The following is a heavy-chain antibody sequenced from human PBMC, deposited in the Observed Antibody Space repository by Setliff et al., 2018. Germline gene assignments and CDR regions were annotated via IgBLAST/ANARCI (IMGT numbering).Heavy chain of an antibody. V-gene: IGHV4-59*08. CDR3: ARADSNTYYYYYYMDV. J-gene: IGHJ6*03. D-gene: IGHD4-4*01. Sequence: SVTLSLTCTVSGGSISSYYWSWIRQPPGKGLEWIGCIYYAGSTNYNPSLKSRVTISVDTSKNQFSLKLSSVTAADTAVHYCARADSNTYYYYYYMDVWGKGTTVTVSS. CDR1: GGSISSYY. CDR2: IYYAGST.